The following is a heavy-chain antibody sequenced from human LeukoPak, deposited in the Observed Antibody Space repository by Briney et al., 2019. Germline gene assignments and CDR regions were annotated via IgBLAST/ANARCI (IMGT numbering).Heavy chain of an antibody. CDR1: GYIFTTYT. Sequence: ASVKVSCKASGYIFTTYTMNWVRQAPGQGLERMGWINTNTGNPTYAQGFAGRFVFSLDTSVSTAYLQISSLKAEDTAIYYCARRLVNAAPDYWGQGTLVAVSS. D-gene: IGHD6-19*01. J-gene: IGHJ4*02. CDR3: ARRLVNAAPDY. CDR2: INTNTGNP. V-gene: IGHV7-4-1*02.